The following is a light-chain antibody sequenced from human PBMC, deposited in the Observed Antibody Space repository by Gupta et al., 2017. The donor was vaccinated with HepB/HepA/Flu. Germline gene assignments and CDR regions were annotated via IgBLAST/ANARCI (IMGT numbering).Light chain of an antibody. CDR1: QRSSIY. CDR3: KQRHSTPWT. CDR2: AAS. Sequence: DIQMTPPSSSLPASVGDRATIICRASQRSSIYLDWYEQKPGKAPKLLIYAASSLESGVPYRFSGSGSGTDFTLTISRVQPEDFAIYYCKQRHSTPWTFGQGTKVEIK. V-gene: IGKV1-39*01. J-gene: IGKJ1*01.